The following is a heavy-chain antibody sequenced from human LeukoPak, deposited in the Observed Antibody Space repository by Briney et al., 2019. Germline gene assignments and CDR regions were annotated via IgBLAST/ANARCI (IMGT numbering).Heavy chain of an antibody. J-gene: IGHJ5*02. Sequence: GGSLRLSCAASGFTFSSYAMSWVRQAPGKGLKWVSGFRGSGLSTFYADSVKGRFTISRDNSKNTLYLQMNSLRAEDTAVYYCAKDQITMVRGERYNWFDPWGQGTLVTVSS. CDR3: AKDQITMVRGERYNWFDP. V-gene: IGHV3-23*01. D-gene: IGHD3-10*01. CDR2: FRGSGLST. CDR1: GFTFSSYA.